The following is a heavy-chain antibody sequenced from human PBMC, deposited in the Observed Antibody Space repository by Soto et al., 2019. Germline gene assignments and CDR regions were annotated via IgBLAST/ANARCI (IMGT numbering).Heavy chain of an antibody. CDR1: GYTFTGYY. CDR2: INPNSGCT. CDR3: ARQRLHYYDSSGYYPGDI. D-gene: IGHD3-22*01. Sequence: ASVKVSCKASGYTFTGYYMHWVRQAPGQGLEWMGWINPNSGCTNYAQKFQGRVTMTRDTSISTAYMELIRLRSDDTAVYYCARQRLHYYDSSGYYPGDIWGQGTMVTVSS. J-gene: IGHJ3*02. V-gene: IGHV1-2*02.